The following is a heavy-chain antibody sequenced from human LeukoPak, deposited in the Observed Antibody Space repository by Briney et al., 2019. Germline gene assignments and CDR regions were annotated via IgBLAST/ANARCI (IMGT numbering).Heavy chain of an antibody. CDR2: ISYDGSNK. J-gene: IGHJ4*02. V-gene: IGHV3-30-3*01. CDR3: AGFPIVVVVAATQDY. Sequence: GGSLRLSCAASGFTFSSYAMHWVRQAPGKGLEWVAVISYDGSNKYYADSVKGRFTISGDNSKNTLYLQMNSLRAEDTAVYYCAGFPIVVVVAATQDYWGQGTLVTVSS. CDR1: GFTFSSYA. D-gene: IGHD2-15*01.